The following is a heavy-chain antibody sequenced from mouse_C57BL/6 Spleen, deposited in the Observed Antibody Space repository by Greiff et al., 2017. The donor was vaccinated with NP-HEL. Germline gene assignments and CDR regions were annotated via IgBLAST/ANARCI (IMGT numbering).Heavy chain of an antibody. J-gene: IGHJ1*03. V-gene: IGHV1-15*01. Sequence: VQLQESGAELVRPGASVTLSCKASGYTFTDYEMHWVKQTPVHGLEWIGAIDPETGGTAYNQKFKGKAILTADKSSSRAYMELRSLTSEDSAVYYCTRSLRRGYFDVWGTGTTVTVSS. D-gene: IGHD1-1*01. CDR3: TRSLRRGYFDV. CDR1: GYTFTDYE. CDR2: IDPETGGT.